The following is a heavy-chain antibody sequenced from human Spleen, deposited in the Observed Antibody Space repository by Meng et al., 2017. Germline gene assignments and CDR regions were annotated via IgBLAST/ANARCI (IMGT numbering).Heavy chain of an antibody. CDR1: GGSFSDYY. CDR2: INHSGST. V-gene: IGHV4-34*01. J-gene: IGHJ4*02. CDR3: ARGPTTMAHDFDY. D-gene: IGHD4-11*01. Sequence: QVRLQRCVSGLLKPSGTRRLTCVVSGGSFSDYYWSWIRQPPGKGLEWIGEINHSGSTNYNPSLESRATISVDTSQNNLSLKLSSVTAADSAVYYCARGPTTMAHDFDYWGQGTLVTVSS.